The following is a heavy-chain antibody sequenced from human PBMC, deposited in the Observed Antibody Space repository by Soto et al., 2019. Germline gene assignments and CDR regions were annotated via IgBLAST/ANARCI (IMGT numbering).Heavy chain of an antibody. J-gene: IGHJ4*01. CDR1: GFSFSYSW. CDR2: IRRDGSEK. Sequence: GGSLRLSCAASGFSFSYSWMSWVRQAPGKGLEWVANIRRDGSEKDYADSVKGRFAISRDNAKNSLYLQMNSLRVDDTAVYYCARDRYYGDFDYWAHGTPVTVSS. V-gene: IGHV3-7*01. CDR3: ARDRYYGDFDY. D-gene: IGHD4-17*01.